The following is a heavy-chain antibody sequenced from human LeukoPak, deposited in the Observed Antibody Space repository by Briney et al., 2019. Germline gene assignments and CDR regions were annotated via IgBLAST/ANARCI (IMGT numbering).Heavy chain of an antibody. CDR3: ARGVIPSSYYDFWSGYYYYMDV. D-gene: IGHD3-3*01. J-gene: IGHJ6*03. CDR1: GGTFSSYA. CDR2: IIPIFGTA. Sequence: SVKASCKASGGTFSSYAISWVRQAPGQGLEWMGGIIPIFGTANYAQKFQGRVTITTDESTSTAYMELSSLRSEDTAVYYCARGVIPSSYYDFWSGYYYYMDVWGKGTTVTVSS. V-gene: IGHV1-69*05.